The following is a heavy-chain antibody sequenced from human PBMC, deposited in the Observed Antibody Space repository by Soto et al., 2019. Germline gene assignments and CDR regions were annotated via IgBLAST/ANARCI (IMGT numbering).Heavy chain of an antibody. J-gene: IGHJ6*02. V-gene: IGHV3-21*01. Sequence: PGGSLRLSCAASGFTFSSYSMNWVRQAPGKGLEWVSSISSSSSYIYYADSVKGRFTISRDNAKNSLYLQMNSLRAEDTAVYYCAREPYEYWAYYYYYGMDVWGQGTTVTVSS. CDR2: ISSSSSYI. CDR3: AREPYEYWAYYYYYGMDV. CDR1: GFTFSSYS. D-gene: IGHD3-3*01.